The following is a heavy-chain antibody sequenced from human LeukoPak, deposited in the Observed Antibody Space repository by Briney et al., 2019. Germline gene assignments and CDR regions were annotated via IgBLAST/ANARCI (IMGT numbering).Heavy chain of an antibody. CDR2: INPNSGGT. CDR1: GYTFTSYY. J-gene: IGHJ6*02. CDR3: ASTTVTAHYYYYGMDV. D-gene: IGHD4-17*01. V-gene: IGHV1-2*02. Sequence: GASVKVSCKASGYTFTSYYMHWVRQAPGQGLEWMGWINPNSGGTNYAQKFQGRVTMTRDTSISTAYMELSRLRSDDTAVYYCASTTVTAHYYYYGMDVWGQGTTVTVSS.